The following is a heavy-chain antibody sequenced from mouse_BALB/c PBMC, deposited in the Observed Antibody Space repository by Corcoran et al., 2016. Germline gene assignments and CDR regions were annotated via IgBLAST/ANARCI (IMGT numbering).Heavy chain of an antibody. CDR2: IDPANGNT. D-gene: IGHD4-1*01. CDR3: ANWDWYFDV. Sequence: EVQLQQSGAELVKPGASVKLSCTASGFNIKDTYMRWVKQRPEQGLEWIGRIDPANGNTKYDPKFQGNATITADTSSNTAYLQLSSLTSEDTAVYYCANWDWYFDVWGAGTTVTVSS. V-gene: IGHV14-3*02. CDR1: GFNIKDTY. J-gene: IGHJ1*01.